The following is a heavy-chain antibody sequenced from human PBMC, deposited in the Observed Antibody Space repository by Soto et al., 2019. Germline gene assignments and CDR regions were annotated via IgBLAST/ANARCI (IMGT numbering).Heavy chain of an antibody. CDR1: GFTFNNYA. CDR3: AKGRGGSGSLTPRVDF. J-gene: IGHJ4*02. V-gene: IGHV3-23*01. CDR2: ISCGGDTT. D-gene: IGHD3-10*01. Sequence: EVQLLESGGGLVQPGGSLRLSCAASGFTFNNYAMTWVRQAPGKGLEWVSAISCGGDTTSYADSVKGRFTVSRDGSKNPLYLQMSSLRAEDTALYYCAKGRGGSGSLTPRVDFWGQGTLVTVSS.